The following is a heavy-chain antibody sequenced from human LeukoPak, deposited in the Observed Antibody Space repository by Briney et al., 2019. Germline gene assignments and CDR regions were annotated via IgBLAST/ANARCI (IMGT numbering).Heavy chain of an antibody. D-gene: IGHD2-15*01. CDR3: ARAISGGFPDY. V-gene: IGHV4-59*01. Sequence: SETLSLTCTVSGDSIGSYYWTWIRQPPGKGLEWIGYISYSGSTNYNPSLKSRVTISADTSKNHFSLKLTSVTAADTAIYYCARAISGGFPDYWGLGTLVTVSS. CDR1: GDSIGSYY. CDR2: ISYSGST. J-gene: IGHJ4*02.